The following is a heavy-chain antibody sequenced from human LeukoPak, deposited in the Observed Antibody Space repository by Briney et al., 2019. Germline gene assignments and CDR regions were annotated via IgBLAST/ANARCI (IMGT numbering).Heavy chain of an antibody. CDR2: MNPNSGNT. V-gene: IGHV1-8*01. D-gene: IGHD6-13*01. Sequence: ASVKVSCKASGCTFTSYDINWVRQATGQGLEWMGWMNPNSGNTGYAQKFQGRVTMTRNTSISTAYMELSSLRSEDTAVYYCARARRIAAAGTTKYLRYYFDYWGQGTLVTVSS. J-gene: IGHJ4*02. CDR3: ARARRIAAAGTTKYLRYYFDY. CDR1: GCTFTSYD.